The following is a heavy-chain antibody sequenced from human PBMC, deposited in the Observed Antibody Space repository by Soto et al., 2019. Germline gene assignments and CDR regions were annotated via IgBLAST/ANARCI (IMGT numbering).Heavy chain of an antibody. CDR3: ATLVVARTDYYYYGTDV. J-gene: IGHJ6*02. CDR2: IDPRDSET. Sequence: GESLKICCKGSGYSFNSYWISWVRQMPGKGLEWMGRIDPRDSETSYSPSFQGHVTMSVDNSISTAYLQWSSLKASGTAIYYCATLVVARTDYYYYGTDVWGQGTTVTVSS. CDR1: GYSFNSYW. D-gene: IGHD3-22*01. V-gene: IGHV5-10-1*01.